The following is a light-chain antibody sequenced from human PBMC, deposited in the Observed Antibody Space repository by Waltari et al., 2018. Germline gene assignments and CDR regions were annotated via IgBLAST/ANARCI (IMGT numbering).Light chain of an antibody. CDR3: QQYDGLAVT. V-gene: IGKV3-20*01. J-gene: IGKJ4*02. Sequence: EIVLTQSPGTLSVSPGERGTVSCRASQTITGSWLTWYHQKPGQAPRLLIYGASNRAPGIPDRFSGSGSGTDFTLTISRLEPEDSAVYYCQQYDGLAVTFGGGTKVEIK. CDR2: GAS. CDR1: QTITGSW.